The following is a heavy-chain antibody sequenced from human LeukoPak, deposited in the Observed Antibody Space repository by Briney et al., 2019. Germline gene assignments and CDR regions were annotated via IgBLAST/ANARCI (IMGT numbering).Heavy chain of an antibody. D-gene: IGHD3-10*01. CDR2: IYYSGST. J-gene: IGHJ6*03. Sequence: PSETLSLTCTVSGGSISSSSYYWGWIRQPPGKGLEWIGSIYYSGSTYYNPSLKSRVTISVDTSKNQFSLKLSSVTAADTAVYYCARHYGRGSGSYYSYYYYYYMDVWGKGTTVTISS. CDR1: GGSISSSSYY. CDR3: ARHYGRGSGSYYSYYYYYYMDV. V-gene: IGHV4-39*01.